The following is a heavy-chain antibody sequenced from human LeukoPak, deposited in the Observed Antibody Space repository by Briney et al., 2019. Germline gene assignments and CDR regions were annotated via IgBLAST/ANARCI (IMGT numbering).Heavy chain of an antibody. CDR1: GGXISSSSYY. CDR3: ASGGGHEDFDY. CDR2: IYYIGST. J-gene: IGHJ4*02. V-gene: IGHV4-39*01. D-gene: IGHD3-16*01. Sequence: SETLSLTCTVSGGXISSSSYYWGWIRQPPGKGLEWIGSIYYIGSTYYNPSLKSRVTISVDTSKNRISLNLSSVTAADTAVYYCASGGGHEDFDYWGQGTLVTVSS.